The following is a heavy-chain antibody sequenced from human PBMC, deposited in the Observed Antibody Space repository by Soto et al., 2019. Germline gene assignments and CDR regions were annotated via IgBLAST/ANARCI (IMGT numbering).Heavy chain of an antibody. Sequence: ASVKVSCKASGGTFSSYAISWVRQAPGQGLEWMGGIIPIFGTANYAQKFQGRVTITADESTSTAYMELSSLRSEDTAVYYCARDESEWLRLGIYYYYYGMDVWGQGSTVTVSS. V-gene: IGHV1-69*13. CDR2: IIPIFGTA. D-gene: IGHD5-12*01. CDR1: GGTFSSYA. CDR3: ARDESEWLRLGIYYYYYGMDV. J-gene: IGHJ6*02.